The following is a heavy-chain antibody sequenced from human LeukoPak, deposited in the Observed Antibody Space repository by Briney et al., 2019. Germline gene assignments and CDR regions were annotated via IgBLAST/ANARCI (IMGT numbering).Heavy chain of an antibody. J-gene: IGHJ3*02. CDR1: GGSISSYY. V-gene: IGHV4-59*01. CDR2: IYYRGST. CDR3: ARDLPVYSGSSHRAFDI. Sequence: SETLSLTCTVSGGSISSYYWSWLRQPPGKGLEWIGYIYYRGSTNYNPSRKRRVTISVYTSKNQFSLKLSSVTAADTAVYYCARDLPVYSGSSHRAFDIWGQGTMVTVSS. D-gene: IGHD1-26*01.